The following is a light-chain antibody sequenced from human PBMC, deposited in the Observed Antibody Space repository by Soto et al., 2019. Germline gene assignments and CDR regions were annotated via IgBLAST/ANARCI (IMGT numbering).Light chain of an antibody. V-gene: IGLV1-44*01. J-gene: IGLJ2*01. CDR2: NDN. CDR3: AAWDGSLNHIL. Sequence: QSVLTQPPSASRTPGQGVAISCSGSSSNMGSNTVNWYQHLPGTAPKLLIYNDNQRPSGVPDRFFGSKSGTSASLAITGLQSEDEADYYCAAWDGSLNHILFGGGTKVTVL. CDR1: SSNMGSNT.